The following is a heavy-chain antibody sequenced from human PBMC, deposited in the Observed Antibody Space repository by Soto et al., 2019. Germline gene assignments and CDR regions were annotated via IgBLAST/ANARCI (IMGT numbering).Heavy chain of an antibody. D-gene: IGHD6-13*01. V-gene: IGHV4-38-2*01. J-gene: IGHJ6*02. CDR2: IYHSGST. CDR3: ARLAPIAAADGMDV. Sequence: SETLSLTCAVSGYSISSGYYWGWIRQSPGKGLEWIGSIYHSGSTYYNPSLKSRVIISVDTSKNQFSLKLSSVTAADTAVYYCARLAPIAAADGMDVWGQGTTVTVSS. CDR1: GYSISSGYY.